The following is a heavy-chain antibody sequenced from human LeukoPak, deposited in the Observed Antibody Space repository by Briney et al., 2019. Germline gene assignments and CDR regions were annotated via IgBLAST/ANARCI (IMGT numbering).Heavy chain of an antibody. V-gene: IGHV3-48*03. Sequence: TGGTLRLSCAASGFTFCSYELNWVGQAPGQGLEWVSYISSSGSTIYYADSVTGRFTISRDNAKNSLYLQMNSLRAEDTAVYYCARETLEMGYWGQGTLVTVSS. D-gene: IGHD2-8*01. J-gene: IGHJ4*02. CDR3: ARETLEMGY. CDR1: GFTFCSYE. CDR2: ISSSGSTI.